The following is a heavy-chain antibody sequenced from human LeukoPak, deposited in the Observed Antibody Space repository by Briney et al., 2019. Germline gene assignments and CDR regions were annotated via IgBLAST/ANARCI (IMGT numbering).Heavy chain of an antibody. V-gene: IGHV4-4*07. CDR2: IHTSGST. D-gene: IGHD3-10*01. CDR1: GGSISSYY. J-gene: IGHJ4*02. CDR3: AREDYYGSGSYWYFDY. Sequence: KSSETLPLTCTVSGGSISSYYWSWIRQPAGKGLEWIGRIHTSGSTNYNPSLKSRVTMSVDTSKNQFSLKLSSVTAADTAVYYCAREDYYGSGSYWYFDYWGQGTLVTVSS.